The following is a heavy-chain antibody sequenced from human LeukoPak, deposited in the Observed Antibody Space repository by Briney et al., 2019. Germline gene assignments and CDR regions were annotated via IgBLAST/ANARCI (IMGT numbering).Heavy chain of an antibody. CDR3: ARDRITMVRGVITAIFDY. V-gene: IGHV3-11*04. CDR1: GFTFSDYY. J-gene: IGHJ4*02. CDR2: ISGSGSTI. Sequence: GGSLRLSCAASGFTFSDYYMSWIRQAPGKGLEWVSYISGSGSTIYYADSVKGRFTISRDNAKNSLYLQMNSLRAEDTAVYYCARDRITMVRGVITAIFDYWGQGTLVTVSS. D-gene: IGHD3-10*01.